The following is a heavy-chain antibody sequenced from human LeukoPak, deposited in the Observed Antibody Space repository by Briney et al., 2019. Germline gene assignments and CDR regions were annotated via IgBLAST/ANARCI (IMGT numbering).Heavy chain of an antibody. V-gene: IGHV1-69*13. CDR2: IIPIFGTA. Sequence: SVKVSCKASGYTFTSYYMHWVRQAPGQGLEWMGGIIPIFGTANYAQKFQGRVTITADESTSTAYMELSSLRSEDTAVYYCAREYTAMVMELDYWGQGTLVTVSS. CDR3: AREYTAMVMELDY. CDR1: GYTFTSYY. D-gene: IGHD5-18*01. J-gene: IGHJ4*02.